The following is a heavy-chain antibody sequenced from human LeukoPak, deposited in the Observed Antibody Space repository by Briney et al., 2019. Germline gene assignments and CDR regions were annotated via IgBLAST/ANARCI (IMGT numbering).Heavy chain of an antibody. D-gene: IGHD3-3*01. J-gene: IGHJ5*02. V-gene: IGHV3-21*01. Sequence: PGGSLRLSCAASGFTFSSYWMTWVRQAPGKGLEWVSSISSSSSYIYYADSVKGRFTISRDNAKNSLYLQMNSLRAEDTAVYYCAKSSRFLEQQRGDWFDPWGQGTLVTVSS. CDR1: GFTFSSYW. CDR3: AKSSRFLEQQRGDWFDP. CDR2: ISSSSSYI.